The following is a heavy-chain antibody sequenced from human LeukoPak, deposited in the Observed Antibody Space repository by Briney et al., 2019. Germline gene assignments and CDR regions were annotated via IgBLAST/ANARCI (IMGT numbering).Heavy chain of an antibody. J-gene: IGHJ4*02. CDR3: ASGITGTTLDY. D-gene: IGHD1-7*01. CDR1: GFTFSSYG. V-gene: IGHV3-33*01. CDR2: IWYDGSNK. Sequence: GGSLRLSCAASGFTFSSYGMYWVRQSPGKGLEWVAVIWYDGSNKYYADSVKGRFTISRDNSKNTLYLQMNSLRAEDTAVYYCASGITGTTLDYWGQGTLVTVSS.